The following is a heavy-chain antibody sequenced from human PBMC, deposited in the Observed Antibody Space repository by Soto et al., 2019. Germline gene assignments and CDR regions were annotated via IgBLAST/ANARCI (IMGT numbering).Heavy chain of an antibody. D-gene: IGHD3-10*01. Sequence: ASETLSLTCTVSGGSISSGDYYWSWIRQPPGKGLEWIGYIYYSGSTYYNPSLKSRVTISVDTSKNQFSLKLSSVTAADTAVYYCPRFLPFYYVSGISVAVFDFWGQGTMAPVSS. CDR3: PRFLPFYYVSGISVAVFDF. J-gene: IGHJ3*01. CDR1: GGSISSGDYY. CDR2: IYYSGST. V-gene: IGHV4-30-4*01.